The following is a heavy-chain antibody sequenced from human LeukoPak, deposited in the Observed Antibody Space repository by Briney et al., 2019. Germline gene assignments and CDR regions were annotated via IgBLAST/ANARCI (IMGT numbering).Heavy chain of an antibody. CDR1: GITLSSNL. CDR2: KNQSGSEK. D-gene: IGHD3-9*01. J-gene: IGHJ6*03. CDR3: ARAGNYDILSGYTAYDYYYYMDV. V-gene: IGHV3-7*01. Sequence: GGSLRLSCSASGITLSSNLMIWVRQASGKGLELGANKNQSGSEKYYVDPVKCRFIISRDNAKTLLYLQMNMLRAEGMAVYYCARAGNYDILSGYTAYDYYYYMDVWGKGTTVTVSS.